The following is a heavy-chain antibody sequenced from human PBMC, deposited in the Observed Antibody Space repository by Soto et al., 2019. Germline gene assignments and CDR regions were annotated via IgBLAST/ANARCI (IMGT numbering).Heavy chain of an antibody. CDR1: GFTFSNYA. J-gene: IGHJ2*01. D-gene: IGHD2-15*01. CDR3: ARKGSATTASNWYFDL. Sequence: EVQLVESGGALVQPGGSLRLSCAASGFTFSNYAIHWVRQAPGKGLEYVSAISSNAVSTYYANSVKGRFTISRDNSQNIVYRQMGSLRTEDMAVYYCARKGSATTASNWYFDLWGRGTLVSVSS. V-gene: IGHV3-64*01. CDR2: ISSNAVST.